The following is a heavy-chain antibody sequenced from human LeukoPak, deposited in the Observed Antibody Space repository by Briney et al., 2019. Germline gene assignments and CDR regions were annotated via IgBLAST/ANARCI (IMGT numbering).Heavy chain of an antibody. CDR2: ITTKASNYAT. V-gene: IGHV3-73*01. CDR3: TTYRSGHY. D-gene: IGHD6-19*01. CDR1: RFTFCGSD. Sequence: GGSLRLSCEASRFTFCGSDIQWVRETSGEGVEWVGRITTKASNYATAYGASVKGRFTISRDDSENTAYLQMNSLKTEDRAVYYGTTYRSGHYWGQGTLVTVSS. J-gene: IGHJ4*02.